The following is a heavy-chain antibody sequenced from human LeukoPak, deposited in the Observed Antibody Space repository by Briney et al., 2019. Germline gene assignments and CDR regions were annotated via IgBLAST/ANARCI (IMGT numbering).Heavy chain of an antibody. CDR3: AKDRRQWPTDFDY. D-gene: IGHD6-19*01. CDR2: ISGSAGST. J-gene: IGHJ4*02. Sequence: PGGSLTLSCAASGFTFSTYAMIWVRQAPGKGLEWVSGISGSAGSTYYADSVKGRFTISRDNSKNTLYLQMNSLRAEDTAVYYCAKDRRQWPTDFDYWGQGALVTVSS. CDR1: GFTFSTYA. V-gene: IGHV3-23*01.